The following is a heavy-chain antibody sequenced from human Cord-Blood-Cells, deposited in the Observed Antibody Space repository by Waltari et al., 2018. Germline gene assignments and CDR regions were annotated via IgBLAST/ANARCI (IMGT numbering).Heavy chain of an antibody. V-gene: IGHV3-33*01. D-gene: IGHD1-26*01. Sequence: QVQLVESGGGVVQPGRSLRLSCAASGFTFSSYGMHWVRQAPGKGLEWVAVIWYDGSNNNYADSVKGRFTISRENSKNTLYLQMNSLRAEDTAVYYCAREGSGSYFDYWGQGTLVTVSS. CDR1: GFTFSSYG. CDR3: AREGSGSYFDY. J-gene: IGHJ4*02. CDR2: IWYDGSNN.